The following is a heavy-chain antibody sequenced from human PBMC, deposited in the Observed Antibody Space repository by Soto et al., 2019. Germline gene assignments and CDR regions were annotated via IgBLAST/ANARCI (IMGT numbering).Heavy chain of an antibody. Sequence: SETLSLTCALYGGSFNGYYWSWILQPPRKRLWWIGETNHSGSTNYTPSLKSRATISVDTSKNQFSLKLSSVTAADTAVYYCATLRPITGTNFYSYYYGMDVWGQGTTVTVSS. V-gene: IGHV4-34*01. CDR1: GGSFNGYY. J-gene: IGHJ6*02. CDR3: ATLRPITGTNFYSYYYGMDV. D-gene: IGHD1-20*01. CDR2: TNHSGST.